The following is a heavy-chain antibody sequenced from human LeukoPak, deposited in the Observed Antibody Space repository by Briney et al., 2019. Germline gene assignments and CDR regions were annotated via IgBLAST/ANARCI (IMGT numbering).Heavy chain of an antibody. V-gene: IGHV3-7*01. Sequence: GGSLRLSCAASGFTFSSYWMSWVRQAPGKGLEWVANIKQDGSEKYYVDSVKGRFTISRDNAKNSLYLQMNSLRAEDTAVYYCARVGGYSYGYRYYYMDVWGKGTTVTVSS. CDR1: GFTFSSYW. D-gene: IGHD5-18*01. J-gene: IGHJ6*03. CDR3: ARVGGYSYGYRYYYMDV. CDR2: IKQDGSEK.